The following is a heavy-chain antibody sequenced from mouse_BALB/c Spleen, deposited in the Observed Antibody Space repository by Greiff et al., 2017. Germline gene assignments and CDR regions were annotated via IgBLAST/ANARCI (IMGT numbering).Heavy chain of an antibody. Sequence: VKLVESGAELVRPGSSVKISCKASGYAFSSYWMNWVKQRPGQGLEWIGQIYPGDGDTNYNGKFKGKATLTADKSSSTAYMQLSSLTSEDSAVYFCAGRYAMDYWGQGTSVTVSS. CDR1: GYAFSSYW. CDR3: AGRYAMDY. V-gene: IGHV1-80*01. J-gene: IGHJ4*01. CDR2: IYPGDGDT.